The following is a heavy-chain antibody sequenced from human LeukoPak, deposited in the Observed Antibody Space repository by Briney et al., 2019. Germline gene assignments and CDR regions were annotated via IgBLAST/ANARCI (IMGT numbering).Heavy chain of an antibody. CDR2: IKSDGST. V-gene: IGHV3-74*01. J-gene: IGHJ1*01. D-gene: IGHD3-22*01. CDR3: ARAPSDIGGYYPEYFRH. CDR1: GFTFSSYW. Sequence: GGSPRLSCAASGFTFSSYWMHWVRQAPGKGLVWVSRIKSDGSTNYADSVKGRFTISRDNAKNTVSLQMNSLRAEDTGVYYCARAPSDIGGYYPEYFRHWGQGTLVTVSS.